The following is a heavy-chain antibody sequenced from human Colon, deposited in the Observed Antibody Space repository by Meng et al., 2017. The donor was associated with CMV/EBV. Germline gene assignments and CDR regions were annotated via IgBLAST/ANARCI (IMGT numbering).Heavy chain of an antibody. CDR2: ITGSGDTT. CDR1: GFMFRNYA. Sequence: CVTSGFMFRNYAISWVRQAPGKGLEWVSAITGSGDTTFYADSVRGRFTISRDNSQNTVYLHMTSLRADDTATYYCLRDPLLLPWRYWGQGTLVTVSS. J-gene: IGHJ4*02. D-gene: IGHD3-3*01. CDR3: LRDPLLLPWRY. V-gene: IGHV3-23*01.